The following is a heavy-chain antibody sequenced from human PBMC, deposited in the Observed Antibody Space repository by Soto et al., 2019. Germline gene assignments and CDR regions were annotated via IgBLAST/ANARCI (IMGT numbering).Heavy chain of an antibody. J-gene: IGHJ5*02. V-gene: IGHV3-23*01. CDR3: AKDLYVQPPSGWFDP. D-gene: IGHD1-26*01. CDR1: GFPFSDHA. Sequence: PGGSLRLSCAASGFPFSDHAMHWVRQTPGKGLEWASAITGRGDSTYYADSVKGRFTISRDNSKSTLYLQMMSLRAEDTAVYYCAKDLYVQPPSGWFDPWGQGTVVTVSS. CDR2: ITGRGDST.